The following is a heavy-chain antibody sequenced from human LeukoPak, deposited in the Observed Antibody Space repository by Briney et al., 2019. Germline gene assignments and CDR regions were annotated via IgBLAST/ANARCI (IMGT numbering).Heavy chain of an antibody. CDR2: IKQDGSEK. CDR1: GFTFSSYW. CDR3: ARDNYYDSSGYFDY. V-gene: IGHV3-7*01. J-gene: IGHJ4*02. Sequence: GGSLRLSCAASGFTFSSYWMSWVRQAPGKGLEWVANIKQDGSEKYYVDSVKGRFTISRDNAKNSLYLQMNSLRAEDTAVYYCARDNYYDSSGYFDYWGQETLVTVPS. D-gene: IGHD3-22*01.